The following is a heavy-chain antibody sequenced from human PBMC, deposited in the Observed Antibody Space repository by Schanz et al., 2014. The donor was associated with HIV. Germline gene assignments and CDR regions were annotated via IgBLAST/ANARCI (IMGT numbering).Heavy chain of an antibody. CDR2: ISYDGNNK. J-gene: IGHJ4*02. D-gene: IGHD2-15*01. Sequence: QVQLVESGGGVVQPGRSLRLSCAVSGFTFSNYAMHWVRQAPGKGLEWEAVISYDGNNKYYADSVKGRFTISRDNSKNTLYLQINSLRAEDTAVYYCARGGIWEWDQPDFDYGGQGTLVTVSS. CDR3: ARGGIWEWDQPDFDY. V-gene: IGHV3-30-3*01. CDR1: GFTFSNYA.